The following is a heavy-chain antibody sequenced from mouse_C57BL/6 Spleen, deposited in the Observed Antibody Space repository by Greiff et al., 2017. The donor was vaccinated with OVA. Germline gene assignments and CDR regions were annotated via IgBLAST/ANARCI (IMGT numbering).Heavy chain of an antibody. CDR1: GYSFTGYY. V-gene: IGHV1-42*01. Sequence: EVQLQQSGPELVKPGASVKISCKASGYSFTGYYMNWVKQSPEKSLEWIGEINPSTGGTTYNQKFKAKAILTVDKSSSTAYMQLKRLTAEDSAVYYCASGDVGYWGQGTTLTVSS. CDR3: ASGDVGY. J-gene: IGHJ2*01. D-gene: IGHD3-3*01. CDR2: INPSTGGT.